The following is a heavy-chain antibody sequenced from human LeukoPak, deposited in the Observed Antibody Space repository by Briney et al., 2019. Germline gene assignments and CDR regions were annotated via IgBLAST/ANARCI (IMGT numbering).Heavy chain of an antibody. CDR2: INHSGST. CDR3: ASTRPRGN. D-gene: IGHD3-10*01. J-gene: IGHJ4*02. CDR1: GGSFSGYY. Sequence: SETLSLTCAVYGGSFSGYYWSWIRQPPGKGLEWIGEINHSGSTNYNPSLKRRVTISVDTSKNQFSLKLSSVTAADTAVYYCASTRPRGNWGQGTLVTVSS. V-gene: IGHV4-34*01.